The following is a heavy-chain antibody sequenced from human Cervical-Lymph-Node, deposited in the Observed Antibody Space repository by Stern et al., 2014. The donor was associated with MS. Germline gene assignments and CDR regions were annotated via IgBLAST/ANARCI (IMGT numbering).Heavy chain of an antibody. V-gene: IGHV5-51*01. CDR1: GYSFTSYW. D-gene: IGHD5-18*01. CDR3: ARLGDTAMVNDYYFDY. Sequence: EVQLVQSGAEVKKPGESLKISCKGSGYSFTSYWIGWVRQMPGKALEWMGIIYPGDSDTRYSPSFQGQVTISADKSISTAYLQWSSLKASDTAMYYCARLGDTAMVNDYYFDYWGQGTLVTVSS. CDR2: IYPGDSDT. J-gene: IGHJ4*02.